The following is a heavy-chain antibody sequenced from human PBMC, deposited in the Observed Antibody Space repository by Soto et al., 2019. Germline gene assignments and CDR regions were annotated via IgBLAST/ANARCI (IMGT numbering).Heavy chain of an antibody. CDR2: IRSKAYGGTT. CDR1: GFTFGDYA. CDR3: TRVSSHDFWSGYHPLYYGMDV. V-gene: IGHV3-49*04. J-gene: IGHJ6*02. D-gene: IGHD3-3*01. Sequence: GGSLRLSCTASGFTFGDYAMSWVRQAPGKGLEWVGFIRSKAYGGTTEYAASVKGRFTISRDDSKSIAYLQMNSLKTEDTAVYYCTRVSSHDFWSGYHPLYYGMDVWGQGNTVTVSS.